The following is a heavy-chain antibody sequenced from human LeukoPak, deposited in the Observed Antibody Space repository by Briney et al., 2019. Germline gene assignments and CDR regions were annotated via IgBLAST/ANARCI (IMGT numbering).Heavy chain of an antibody. V-gene: IGHV4-34*01. D-gene: IGHD3-22*01. J-gene: IGHJ5*02. CDR1: GGSFSGYY. CDR2: INHSGST. CDR3: ARGAGHYYDSSGYYDGTSNWFDP. Sequence: PSETLSLTCAVYGGSFSGYYWSWIRQPPGKGLEWIGEINHSGSTNYNPSPKSRVTISVDTSKNQFSLKLSSVTAADTAVYYCARGAGHYYDSSGYYDGTSNWFDPWGQGTLVTVSS.